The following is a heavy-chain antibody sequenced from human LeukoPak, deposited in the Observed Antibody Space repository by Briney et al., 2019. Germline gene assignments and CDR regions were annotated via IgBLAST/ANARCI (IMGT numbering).Heavy chain of an antibody. Sequence: PSETLSLTCAVSGYFISSGYYWGWIRQPPGKGLEWIGSMYHSGNTYFNPSLKSRVTISVDTSKNQFSLKLSSVTAADTAVYYCASGRWGYHDYWGQGTLVTVSS. V-gene: IGHV4-38-2*01. CDR1: GYFISSGYY. D-gene: IGHD2-21*01. J-gene: IGHJ4*02. CDR2: MYHSGNT. CDR3: ASGRWGYHDY.